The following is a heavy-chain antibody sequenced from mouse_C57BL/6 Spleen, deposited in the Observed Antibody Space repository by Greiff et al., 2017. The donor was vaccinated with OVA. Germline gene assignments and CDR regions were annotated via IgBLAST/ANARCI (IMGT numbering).Heavy chain of an antibody. CDR2: IYPGDGDT. Sequence: QVHVKQSGAELVKPGASVKISCKASGYAFSSYWMNWVKQRPGKGLEWIGQIYPGDGDTNYNGKFKGKATLTADKSSSTAYMQLSSLTSEDSAVYFCARGSTTDAMDYWGQGTSVTVSS. CDR1: GYAFSSYW. V-gene: IGHV1-80*01. D-gene: IGHD1-1*01. CDR3: ARGSTTDAMDY. J-gene: IGHJ4*01.